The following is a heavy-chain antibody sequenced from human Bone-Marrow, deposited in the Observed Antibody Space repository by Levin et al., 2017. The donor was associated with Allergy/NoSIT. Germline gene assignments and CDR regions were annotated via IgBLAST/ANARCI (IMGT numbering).Heavy chain of an antibody. CDR2: MDPRNGNT. CDR1: GYAFTSRN. CDR3: SRGDY. J-gene: IGHJ4*02. Sequence: PGASVKVSCKASGYAFTSRNINWVRQATGQGLEWMASMDPRNGNTGYARKLQGRVTVTRNISITTVYMEVSDLRSEDTAIYYCSRGDYWGQGTLVDVSA. V-gene: IGHV1-8*01.